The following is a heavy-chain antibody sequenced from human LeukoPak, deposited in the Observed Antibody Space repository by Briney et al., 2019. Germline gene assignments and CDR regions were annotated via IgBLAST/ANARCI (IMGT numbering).Heavy chain of an antibody. D-gene: IGHD7-27*01. Sequence: GGSLRLSCAASVFTSSSYWMNWARQAPGKGLEWVASINHNGNVNYYVDSVKGRFTISRDNAKNSLYLQMNSLRAEDTALYYCARAWGSADYWGQGTLVTVSS. CDR1: VFTSSSYW. V-gene: IGHV3-7*03. CDR3: ARAWGSADY. J-gene: IGHJ4*02. CDR2: INHNGNVN.